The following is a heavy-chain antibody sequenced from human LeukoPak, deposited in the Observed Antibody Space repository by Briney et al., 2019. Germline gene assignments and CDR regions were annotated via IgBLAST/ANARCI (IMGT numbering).Heavy chain of an antibody. J-gene: IGHJ4*02. Sequence: SETLSLTCTVSGGSMTGRTYYWGWIRQPPGKGLEWIGSIDYSRTTYYNPSLKSRVTISVDTSKNQFSLKLSSVTAADTAVYYCARGGGFWSGYYDYWGQGTLVTVSS. V-gene: IGHV4-39*07. CDR3: ARGGGFWSGYYDY. D-gene: IGHD3-3*01. CDR1: GGSMTGRTYY. CDR2: IDYSRTT.